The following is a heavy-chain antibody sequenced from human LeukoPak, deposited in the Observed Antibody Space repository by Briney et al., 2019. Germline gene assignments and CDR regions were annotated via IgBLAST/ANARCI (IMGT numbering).Heavy chain of an antibody. CDR3: ARDSSRSYDYVWGSYHSL. Sequence: ASVKVSCKASGGTFSSYAISWVRQAPGQGLEWMGRIIPILGIANYAQKFQGRVTITADKPTSTAYMELSSLRSEDTAVYYCARDSSRSYDYVWGSYHSLWGQGTLVTVSS. V-gene: IGHV1-69*04. CDR2: IIPILGIA. J-gene: IGHJ4*02. CDR1: GGTFSSYA. D-gene: IGHD3-16*02.